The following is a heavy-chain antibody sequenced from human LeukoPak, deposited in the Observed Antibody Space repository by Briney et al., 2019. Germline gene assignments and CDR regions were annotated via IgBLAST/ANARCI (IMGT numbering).Heavy chain of an antibody. CDR1: GGSISSGGYY. CDR2: IYHSGST. V-gene: IGHV4-30-2*03. J-gene: IGHJ4*02. D-gene: IGHD2-21*01. Sequence: RSSETLSLTCTVSGGSISSGGYYWSWIRQPPGKGLEWIGYIYHSGSTYYNPSLKSRVTISVDTSKNQFSLKLSSVTAADTAVYYCARHRGHYSTFDYWGQGTLVTVSS. CDR3: ARHRGHYSTFDY.